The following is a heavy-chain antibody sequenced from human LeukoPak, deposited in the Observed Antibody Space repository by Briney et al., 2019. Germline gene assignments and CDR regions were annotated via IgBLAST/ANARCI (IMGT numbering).Heavy chain of an antibody. CDR3: ARARDGDYDILSKDGDY. CDR2: ISYDRNNK. Sequence: PGRSLRLSCAASGFTFSSYAMHWVRQAPGKGLEWVAVISYDRNNKYYADSVKGRFTISRDNSNNTLYLQMNSLRAEDTAVYYCARARDGDYDILSKDGDYWGQGTLVTVSS. D-gene: IGHD3-9*01. V-gene: IGHV3-30-3*01. CDR1: GFTFSSYA. J-gene: IGHJ4*02.